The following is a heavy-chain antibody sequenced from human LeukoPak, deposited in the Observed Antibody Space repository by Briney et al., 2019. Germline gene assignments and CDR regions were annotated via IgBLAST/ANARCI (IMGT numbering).Heavy chain of an antibody. CDR1: AIAFSTYA. V-gene: IGHV3-23*01. CDR2: ISGGAGST. CDR3: AKDKYNFWSGSNYYYMDV. D-gene: IGHD3-3*01. J-gene: IGHJ6*03. Sequence: GGSLRLSCAASAIAFSTYAMSWVRQAPGKGLECVSVISGGAGSTYYADSVKGRFTISRDNSKNTLYLQMNSLRAEDTAVYYCAKDKYNFWSGSNYYYMDVWGKGTTVTVSS.